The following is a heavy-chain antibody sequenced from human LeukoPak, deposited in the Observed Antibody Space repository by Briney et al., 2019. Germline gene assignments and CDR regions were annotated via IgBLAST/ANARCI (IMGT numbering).Heavy chain of an antibody. J-gene: IGHJ4*02. Sequence: PSETLSLTCTVSGYSISTGYYWDWIRQPPGKGLGWIGTFYHGGSTYYNPSLKSRVTISVDRSKNQFSLKLSSVTAADTAVYYCATTSYYYDSPDYWGQGTLVTVSS. CDR2: FYHGGST. V-gene: IGHV4-38-2*02. CDR3: ATTSYYYDSPDY. CDR1: GYSISTGYY. D-gene: IGHD3-22*01.